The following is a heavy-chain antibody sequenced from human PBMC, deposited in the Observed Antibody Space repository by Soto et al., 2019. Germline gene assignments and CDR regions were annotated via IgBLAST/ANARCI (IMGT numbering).Heavy chain of an antibody. V-gene: IGHV3-33*01. J-gene: IGHJ6*02. CDR3: ASSFPYSSWVDYGMDV. CDR2: IWYDGSNK. Sequence: GGSLRLSCAASGFTFSSYGMHWVRQAPGKGLEWVAVIWYDGSNKYYADSVKGRFTISRDNSKNTLYLQMNSLRAEDTAVYYCASSFPYSSWVDYGMDVWGQGTTVTVSS. CDR1: GFTFSSYG. D-gene: IGHD6-6*01.